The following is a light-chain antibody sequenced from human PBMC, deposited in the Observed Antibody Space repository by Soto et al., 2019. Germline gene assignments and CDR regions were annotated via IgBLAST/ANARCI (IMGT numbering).Light chain of an antibody. V-gene: IGKV1-5*01. Sequence: DIQMTQYPSTLSASVGDRVTITCRASQSISSWLAWYQQKSGKAPKLLIYDASSLESGVPSRFSGSGSGTEFTLTISSLQPDDFATYYCQQYNTYWTFGQGTKVDI. CDR3: QQYNTYWT. CDR1: QSISSW. CDR2: DAS. J-gene: IGKJ1*01.